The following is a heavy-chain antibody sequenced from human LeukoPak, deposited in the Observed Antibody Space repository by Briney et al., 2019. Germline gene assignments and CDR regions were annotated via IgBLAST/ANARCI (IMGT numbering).Heavy chain of an antibody. CDR3: ARDRLTTVTTFHFDY. V-gene: IGHV3-33*01. CDR2: IWSDTTNK. Sequence: GSLRLSCAASGFTFSSYAMHWVRQAPGKGLEWVAVIWSDTTNKYYADSVKGRFTISRDNSKNTLCLQMSSLRAEDTAMYYCARDRLTTVTTFHFDYWGQGTLVTVSS. CDR1: GFTFSSYA. D-gene: IGHD4-17*01. J-gene: IGHJ4*02.